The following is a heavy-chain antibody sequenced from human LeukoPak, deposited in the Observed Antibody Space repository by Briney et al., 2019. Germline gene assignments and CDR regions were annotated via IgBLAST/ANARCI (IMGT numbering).Heavy chain of an antibody. CDR2: ISGNGGAT. CDR3: ARVVPPTDYGSGSYFWDPYYFDY. J-gene: IGHJ4*02. D-gene: IGHD3-10*01. V-gene: IGHV3-23*01. Sequence: PGGSLRLSCAASGFTFSGYGMSWVRQAPGKGLEWVSAISGNGGATYYADSVKGRFTISRDNSKNTLYLQMNSLRAEDTAIYYCARVVPPTDYGSGSYFWDPYYFDYWGQGTLVTVSS. CDR1: GFTFSGYG.